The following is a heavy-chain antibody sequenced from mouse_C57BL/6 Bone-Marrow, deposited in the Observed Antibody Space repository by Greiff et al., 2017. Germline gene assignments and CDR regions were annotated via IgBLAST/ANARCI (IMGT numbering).Heavy chain of an antibody. D-gene: IGHD1-1*01. J-gene: IGHJ1*03. Sequence: QVQLKQPGAELVKPGASVKLSCKASGYTFTSYWMHWVKQRPGRGLEWIGRIDPNSGGTKYNEKFKSKATLTVDKPSSTAYMQLSSLTSEDSAVYYCAREDLYYGSSPSRYFDVWGTGTTVTVSS. V-gene: IGHV1-72*01. CDR2: IDPNSGGT. CDR3: AREDLYYGSSPSRYFDV. CDR1: GYTFTSYW.